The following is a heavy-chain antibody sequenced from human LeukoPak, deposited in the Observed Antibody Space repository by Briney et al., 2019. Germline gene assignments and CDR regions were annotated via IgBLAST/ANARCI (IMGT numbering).Heavy chain of an antibody. Sequence: PSETLSLTCTVSGGSISSSSYYWGWIRQPPGKGLEWIGSIYYSGSTYYNPSLKSRVTISVDTSKNQFSLKLSSVTAADTAVYYCARQLFRDYSTNNWFDPWGQGTLVTVSS. CDR3: ARQLFRDYSTNNWFDP. CDR1: GGSISSSSYY. J-gene: IGHJ5*02. V-gene: IGHV4-39*01. D-gene: IGHD4-11*01. CDR2: IYYSGST.